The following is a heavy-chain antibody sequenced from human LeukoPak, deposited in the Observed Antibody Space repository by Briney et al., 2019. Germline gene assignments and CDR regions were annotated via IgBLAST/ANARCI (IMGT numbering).Heavy chain of an antibody. J-gene: IGHJ4*02. Sequence: PGGSLRLSCAASGFTFSSYATSWVRQAPGKGLEWVSAISGSGGSTYYADSVKGRFTISRDNSKNTLYLQMNSLRAEDTAVYYCAKDRASSGWLEYYFDYWGQGTLVTVSS. V-gene: IGHV3-23*01. D-gene: IGHD6-19*01. CDR2: ISGSGGST. CDR3: AKDRASSGWLEYYFDY. CDR1: GFTFSSYA.